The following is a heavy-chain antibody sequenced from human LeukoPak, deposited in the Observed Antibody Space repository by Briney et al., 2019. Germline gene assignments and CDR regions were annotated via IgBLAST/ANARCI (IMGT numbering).Heavy chain of an antibody. D-gene: IGHD5-12*01. CDR1: ASLSGYA. CDR2: ISSSGSYM. V-gene: IGHV3-21*01. J-gene: IGHJ1*01. CDR3: ARSLSGYDPLSAF. Sequence: AGDALRLSCEASASLSGYAMSWVRPAPGKGLEWVLSISSSGSYMYYADSVKGRFTISIDNARNSLFLQMNSLTVEDTAVYYCARSLSGYDPLSAFWGQGTLVTVSS.